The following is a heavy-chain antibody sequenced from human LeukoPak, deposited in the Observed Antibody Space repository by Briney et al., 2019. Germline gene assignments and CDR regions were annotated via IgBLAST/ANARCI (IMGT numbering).Heavy chain of an antibody. J-gene: IGHJ6*03. CDR1: GFTFSSYS. CDR2: ISSSSSYI. CDR3: ARDPYNGYYGDDYYYYMDV. D-gene: IGHD4-17*01. V-gene: IGHV3-21*01. Sequence: KPGGSLRLSCAASGFTFSSYSMNWVRQAPGKGLECVSSISSSSSYIYYADSVKGRFTISRDNAKNSLSLQMNSLRAEDTAVYYCARDPYNGYYGDDYYYYMDVWGKGTTVTISS.